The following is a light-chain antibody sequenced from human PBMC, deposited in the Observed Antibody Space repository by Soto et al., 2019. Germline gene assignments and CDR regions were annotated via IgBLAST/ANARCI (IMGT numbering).Light chain of an antibody. J-gene: IGLJ2*01. Sequence: QSALTQPRSVSGSPGQSVTISCSGTNSDIGLYNYVSWYQQHPGKAPKLIIEDVSRRPSGVPSRFSGSKFGNTASLTISGLQPEDEADYYCQVWDSSSDPVVFGGGTKVTVL. CDR2: DVS. V-gene: IGLV2-11*01. CDR1: NSDIGLYNY. CDR3: QVWDSSSDPVV.